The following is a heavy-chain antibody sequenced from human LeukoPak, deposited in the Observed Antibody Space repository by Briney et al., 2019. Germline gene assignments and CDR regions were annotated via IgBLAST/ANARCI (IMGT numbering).Heavy chain of an antibody. J-gene: IGHJ4*02. V-gene: IGHV4-59*08. D-gene: IGHD6-19*01. CDR3: ARGAIAVAGYFDY. Sequence: SETLSLTCTVSGGSTSSYYWNWIRQPPGKGLEWIGYIYYSGSTNYNPSLKSRVTISVDTSKNQFSLKLSSVTAADTAVYYCARGAIAVAGYFDYWGQGALVTVSS. CDR1: GGSTSSYY. CDR2: IYYSGST.